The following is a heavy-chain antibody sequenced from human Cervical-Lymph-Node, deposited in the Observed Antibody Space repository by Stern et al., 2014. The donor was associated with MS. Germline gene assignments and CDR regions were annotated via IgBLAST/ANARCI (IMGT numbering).Heavy chain of an antibody. CDR2: IYHSGNT. Sequence: QVQLQESGPGLVKPSGTLSLTCAVSGGSITRANWWTWVRQTPGKGLEWIGEIYHSGNTNYKPSLKSRVTISMDKSTNYFSLKLNSVTAADTAVYYCARAPYFYGSGSFGWGQGILVTVSS. V-gene: IGHV4-4*02. D-gene: IGHD3-10*01. CDR3: ARAPYFYGSGSFG. CDR1: GGSITRANW. J-gene: IGHJ4*02.